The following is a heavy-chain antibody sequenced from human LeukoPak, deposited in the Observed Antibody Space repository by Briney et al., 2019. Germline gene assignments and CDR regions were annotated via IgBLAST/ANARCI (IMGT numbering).Heavy chain of an antibody. D-gene: IGHD6-19*01. Sequence: GGSLRLSCAASGFTFSSYWMHWVRQAPGKGLEWVSGISWNSGSIGYADSVKGRFTISRDNAKNSLYLQMNSLRAEDTALYYCAKDMSVAGTFQFDYWGQGTLVTVSS. J-gene: IGHJ4*02. CDR2: ISWNSGSI. CDR1: GFTFSSYW. CDR3: AKDMSVAGTFQFDY. V-gene: IGHV3-9*01.